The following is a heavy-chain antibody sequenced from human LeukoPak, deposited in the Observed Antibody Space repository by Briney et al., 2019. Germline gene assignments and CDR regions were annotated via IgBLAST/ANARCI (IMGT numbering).Heavy chain of an antibody. D-gene: IGHD1/OR15-1a*01. J-gene: IGHJ6*02. CDR2: ISYDGSNK. CDR3: AKDLDEQYGMEV. V-gene: IGHV3-30*18. CDR1: GFTFSSYH. Sequence: PGGSLRLSCTASGFTFSSYHMHWVRQAPGKGLEWVAVISYDGSNKDYADSVKGRSTISRDNSKKTLYLQINSLRAEDTAVYYCAKDLDEQYGMEVWGQGTTVTVS.